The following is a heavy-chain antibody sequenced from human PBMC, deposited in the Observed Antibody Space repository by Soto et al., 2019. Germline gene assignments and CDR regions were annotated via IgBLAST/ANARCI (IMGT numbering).Heavy chain of an antibody. Sequence: QVQLVESGGGVVQPGRSLRLSCAASGFTFSSYGMHWVRQAPGKGLEWVAVIWYDGSNKYYADSVKGRFTISRDNSKDTLDLQMNSLRAEDTAVYYCASDREQWLVGYYFDYWGQGTLVTVSS. D-gene: IGHD6-19*01. J-gene: IGHJ4*02. CDR2: IWYDGSNK. CDR3: ASDREQWLVGYYFDY. V-gene: IGHV3-33*01. CDR1: GFTFSSYG.